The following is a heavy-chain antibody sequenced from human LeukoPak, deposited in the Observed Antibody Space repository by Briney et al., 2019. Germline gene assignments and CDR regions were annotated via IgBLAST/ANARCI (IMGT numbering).Heavy chain of an antibody. D-gene: IGHD2-2*02. CDR1: GFTFNTYA. Sequence: GGSLRLSCAASGFTFNTYAMSWVRQAPGKGLEWVANIKQDGSEKYYVDSVKGRFTISRDNAKNSLYLQMNSLRAEDTAVYYCARAIRSDYWGQGTLVTVSS. CDR3: ARAIRSDY. V-gene: IGHV3-7*01. CDR2: IKQDGSEK. J-gene: IGHJ4*02.